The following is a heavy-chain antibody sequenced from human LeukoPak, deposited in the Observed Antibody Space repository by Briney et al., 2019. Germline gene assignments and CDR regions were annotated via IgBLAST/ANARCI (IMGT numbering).Heavy chain of an antibody. CDR1: GGSISSGGYS. J-gene: IGHJ4*02. CDR2: IYHSGST. V-gene: IGHV4-30-2*01. CDR3: ARKRGWLGYCSGGSCYSGYFDY. Sequence: PSETLSLTCAVSGGSISSGGYSWSWIRQPPGKGLEWIGYIYHSGSTYYNPSLKSRVTISVDRSKNQFSLKLSSVTAADTAVYYCARKRGWLGYCSGGSCYSGYFDYWGQGTLVTVSS. D-gene: IGHD2-15*01.